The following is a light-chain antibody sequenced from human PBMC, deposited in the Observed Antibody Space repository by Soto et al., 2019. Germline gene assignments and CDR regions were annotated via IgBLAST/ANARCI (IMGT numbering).Light chain of an antibody. V-gene: IGKV3-15*01. CDR2: GAS. Sequence: EIVMTQSPATLSVSPGERATLSCRASQSVRSNLAWYQQKPGQSPRLLIYGASTRATGIPARFSGSGSGTQFTLTISSLQSEDFAVYYCQQYNNWPWTFGQGTKVDI. J-gene: IGKJ1*01. CDR1: QSVRSN. CDR3: QQYNNWPWT.